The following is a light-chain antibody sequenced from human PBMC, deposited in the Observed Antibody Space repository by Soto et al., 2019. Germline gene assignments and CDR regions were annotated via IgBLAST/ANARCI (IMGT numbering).Light chain of an antibody. CDR2: GAS. CDR3: QREGSTRCK. Sequence: EIVLTQSPGTLSLSPGERATLPCRASPGVSRSDLAWYQQKPGQAPRLLIYGASSRATGIPDRFRGSGAGTAFTLTISRREPEVFAVYYCQREGSTRCKLGRGTKGEIK. CDR1: PGVSRSD. J-gene: IGKJ1*01. V-gene: IGKV3-20*01.